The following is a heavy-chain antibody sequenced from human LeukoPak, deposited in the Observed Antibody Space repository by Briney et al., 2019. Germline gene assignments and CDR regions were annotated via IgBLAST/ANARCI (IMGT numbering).Heavy chain of an antibody. CDR1: GYTLSSYA. Sequence: PGGSLRLSCAASGYTLSSYAMRWVRRATGKGVEGVSGISDSGGATNHADSVKGRFTISRDNSKNTLYLQMSSLRAEDTAVYYCAKDGPQTGYSTGWFDYWGQGTLVTVSS. V-gene: IGHV3-23*01. J-gene: IGHJ4*02. CDR2: ISDSGGAT. D-gene: IGHD6-19*01. CDR3: AKDGPQTGYSTGWFDY.